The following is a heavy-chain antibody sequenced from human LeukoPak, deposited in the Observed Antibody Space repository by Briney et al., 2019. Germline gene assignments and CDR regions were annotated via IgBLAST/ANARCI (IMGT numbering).Heavy chain of an antibody. V-gene: IGHV1-8*01. D-gene: IGHD2-15*01. CDR2: INPNSGNT. CDR1: GYTFTSYA. J-gene: IGHJ4*02. Sequence: ASVKVSCKASGYTFTSYAINWVRQATGQGLEWMGGINPNSGNTGYAQKFQGRVTMTRNTSISTAYMELSSLRSEDTAVYYCAREMKYCSGGSCYSGAFDYWGQGTLVTVSS. CDR3: AREMKYCSGGSCYSGAFDY.